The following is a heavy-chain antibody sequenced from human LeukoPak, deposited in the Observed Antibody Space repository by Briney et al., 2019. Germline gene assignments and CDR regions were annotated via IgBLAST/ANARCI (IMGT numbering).Heavy chain of an antibody. D-gene: IGHD3-9*01. J-gene: IGHJ4*02. Sequence: GGSLRLSCAASGFTFSNAWMSWVRQALGKGLEWVGRIKSKTDGGTTDYAAPVKGRFTISRDDSKNTLYLQMNSLKTEDTAVYYCTTRLRYFDWTIYDFDYWGQGTLVTVSS. CDR3: TTRLRYFDWTIYDFDY. CDR1: GFTFSNAW. CDR2: IKSKTDGGTT. V-gene: IGHV3-15*01.